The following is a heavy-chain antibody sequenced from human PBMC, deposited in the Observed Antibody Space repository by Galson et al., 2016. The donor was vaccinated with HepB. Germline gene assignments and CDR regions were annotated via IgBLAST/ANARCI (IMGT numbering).Heavy chain of an antibody. D-gene: IGHD6-19*01. V-gene: IGHV4-34*01. Sequence: SETVSLTCAVYGGSFSGYHWSWIRQPPGKGLEWIGEINHSGSTNYNPSLKSRVTISVDTSKNQFSLKLSSVTAADTAVYYCARERKKMSLMWLPHGMDVWGQGTTVTVSS. CDR2: INHSGST. CDR3: ARERKKMSLMWLPHGMDV. CDR1: GGSFSGYH. J-gene: IGHJ6*02.